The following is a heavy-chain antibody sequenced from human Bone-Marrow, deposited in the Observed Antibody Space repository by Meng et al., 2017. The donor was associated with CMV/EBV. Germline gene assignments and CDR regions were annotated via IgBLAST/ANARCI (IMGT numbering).Heavy chain of an antibody. CDR1: GFTFSSYW. J-gene: IGHJ6*02. D-gene: IGHD2-2*02. V-gene: IGHV3-7*01. CDR2: IKQDGSEK. CDR3: ARDHIVVVPAAIGYYYYGMDV. Sequence: GGSLRLSCAASGFTFSSYWMSWVRQAPGKGLEWVANIKQDGSEKYYVDSVKGRFTISRDNAKNSLYLQMNSLRAEDTAVYYCARDHIVVVPAAIGYYYYGMDVWGQGTTVTVSS.